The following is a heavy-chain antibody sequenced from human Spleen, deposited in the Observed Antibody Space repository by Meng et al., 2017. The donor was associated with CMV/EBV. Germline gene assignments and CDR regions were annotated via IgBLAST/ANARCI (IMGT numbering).Heavy chain of an antibody. CDR3: ARNLRFLDY. V-gene: IGHV3-11*01. CDR1: GFTFSDYY. Sequence: GESLKISCAASGFTFSDYYMSWIRQAPGKGLEWVSYISNRGSTIYYADSVKGRFTISRDNAKNSLYLQMDSLRAEDTAVYYCARNLRFLDYCGQGTLVTVS. D-gene: IGHD3-3*01. J-gene: IGHJ4*02. CDR2: ISNRGSTI.